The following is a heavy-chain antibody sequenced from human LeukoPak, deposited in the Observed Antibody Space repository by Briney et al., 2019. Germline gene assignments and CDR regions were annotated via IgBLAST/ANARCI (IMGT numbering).Heavy chain of an antibody. CDR2: IYYGGST. V-gene: IGHV4-39*01. CDR3: ARQGITIFEVAFDY. Sequence: SETLSLTCTVSGGSISSSSYYWGWIRQRPGKGLEWIGSIYYGGSTYYNPSLKSRVTISVGTSKNQFSLKLSSVTAADTAVYYCARQGITIFEVAFDYWGRGTQVTVSS. CDR1: GGSISSSSYY. D-gene: IGHD3-3*01. J-gene: IGHJ4*02.